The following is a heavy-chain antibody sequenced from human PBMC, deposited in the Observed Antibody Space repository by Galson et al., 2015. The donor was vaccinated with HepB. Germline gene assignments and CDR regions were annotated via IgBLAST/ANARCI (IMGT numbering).Heavy chain of an antibody. D-gene: IGHD3-3*01. CDR3: ARSPLRFLDWLPYYNYYYMDE. J-gene: IGHJ6*03. V-gene: IGHV7-4-1*02. CDR1: GYTFTDYV. CDR2: MNTNTGKP. Sequence: SVKVSCKASGYTFTDYVVNWVRQAPGQGLEWMGWMNTNTGKPTYAPGFAGRFVFSLDTSVTTAYLQISSLETDDTAVYYCARSPLRFLDWLPYYNYYYMDEGGEGTPVTGSS.